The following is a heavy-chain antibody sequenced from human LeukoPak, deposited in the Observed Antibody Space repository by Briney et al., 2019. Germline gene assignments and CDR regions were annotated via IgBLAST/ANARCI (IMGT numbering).Heavy chain of an antibody. Sequence: PGGSLRLSCAASGFTFSSYAMHWVRQAPGKGLEWVAVISYDGSNKYYADSVKGRFTISRDNSKNTLYLQMNSLRAEDTAVYYCAREGKLYYYYYMDVWGKGTTVTVSS. J-gene: IGHJ6*03. CDR2: ISYDGSNK. CDR3: AREGKLYYYYYMDV. CDR1: GFTFSSYA. D-gene: IGHD4-23*01. V-gene: IGHV3-30*04.